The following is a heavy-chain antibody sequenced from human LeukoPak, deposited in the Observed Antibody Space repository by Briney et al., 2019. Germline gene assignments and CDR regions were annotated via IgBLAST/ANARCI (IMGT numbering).Heavy chain of an antibody. D-gene: IGHD3-10*01. V-gene: IGHV1-46*01. CDR3: ARDLGYYGSGSFPYY. Sequence: GASVKVSCKASGYTFTSYYMHWVRQAPGQGLEWMGIINPSGGSTSYAQKFQGRVTMTRDTSTSTVYMELSSLRSEDTAVYYCARDLGYYGSGSFPYYWGQGTLVTVSS. J-gene: IGHJ4*02. CDR2: INPSGGST. CDR1: GYTFTSYY.